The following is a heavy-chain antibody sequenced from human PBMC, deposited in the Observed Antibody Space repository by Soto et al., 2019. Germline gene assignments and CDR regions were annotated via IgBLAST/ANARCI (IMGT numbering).Heavy chain of an antibody. CDR2: INAGNGNT. V-gene: IGHV1-3*01. J-gene: IGHJ4*02. CDR1: GYTFTSYA. Sequence: GASVKVSCKASGYTFTSYAMRWVRQAPGQRLEWMGWINAGNGNTKYSQKFQGRVTITRDTSASTAYMELSSLRSEDTAVYYCARDTSGPYYFDYWGQGTLVTVSS. CDR3: ARDTSGPYYFDY.